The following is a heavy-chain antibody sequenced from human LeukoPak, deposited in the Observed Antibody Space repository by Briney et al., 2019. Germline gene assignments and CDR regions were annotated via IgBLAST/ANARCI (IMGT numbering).Heavy chain of an antibody. CDR2: TYYRSKWYN. J-gene: IGHJ5*02. V-gene: IGHV6-1*01. CDR1: GDSVSSNKAA. CDR3: ARGALASAGRWFDP. Sequence: SQTLSLTCAISGDSVSSNKAAWNWLRHSPSRGLEWLGRTYYRSKWYNEYGVSVQSRITINPDTSKNQFSLQLNSVTPEDTAVYYCARGALASAGRWFDPWGHGTLVTVSS. D-gene: IGHD6-13*01.